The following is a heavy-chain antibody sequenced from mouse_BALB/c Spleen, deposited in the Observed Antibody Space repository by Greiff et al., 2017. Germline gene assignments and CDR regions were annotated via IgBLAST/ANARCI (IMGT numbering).Heavy chain of an antibody. D-gene: IGHD1-1*01. CDR2: ISSGGSYT. CDR3: TRCSSYFDY. J-gene: IGHJ2*01. Sequence: EVQLQESGGGLVKPGGSLKLSCAASGFTFSSYTMSWVRQTPEKRLEWVATISSGGSYTYYPDSVKGRFTISRDNAKNTLYLQMSSLKSEDTAMYYCTRCSSYFDYWGQGTTLTVSS. CDR1: GFTFSSYT. V-gene: IGHV5-6-4*01.